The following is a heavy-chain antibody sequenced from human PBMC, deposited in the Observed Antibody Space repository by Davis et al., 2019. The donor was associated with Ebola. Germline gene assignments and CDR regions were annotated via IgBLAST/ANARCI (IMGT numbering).Heavy chain of an antibody. CDR2: TGHSGYT. Sequence: SETLSLTCAVYGDSVSDYFWSWIRQPPGKGLEWIGETGHSGYTNYSPSLMSRVTISVDSSKSQFSLKLHSVTAADTAVYYCARTTKTNIEASGLGFNSFDSWGQGALVPVSS. V-gene: IGHV4-34*01. D-gene: IGHD4-17*01. CDR1: GDSVSDYF. J-gene: IGHJ5*01. CDR3: ARTTKTNIEASGLGFNSFDS.